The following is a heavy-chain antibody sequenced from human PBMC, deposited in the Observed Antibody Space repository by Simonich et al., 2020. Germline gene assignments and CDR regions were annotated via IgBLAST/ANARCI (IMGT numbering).Heavy chain of an antibody. J-gene: IGHJ4*02. CDR2: IIAYNGTT. V-gene: IGHV1-18*01. CDR1: GYTFTSYG. CDR3: ARASRGTWWYYYFDY. D-gene: IGHD2-15*01. Sequence: QVQLVQSGAEVKKPGASVKVSCKASGYTFTSYGISWVRQAPGQGLEWMGRIIAYNGTTNYAQKIQGRVTMTTDTSTSTAYMELRSLRSDDTAVYYCARASRGTWWYYYFDYWGQGTLVTVSS.